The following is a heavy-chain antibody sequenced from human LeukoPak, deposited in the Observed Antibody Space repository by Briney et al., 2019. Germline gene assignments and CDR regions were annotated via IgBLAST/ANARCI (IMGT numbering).Heavy chain of an antibody. CDR3: ARDRYSSGSYYLGY. CDR1: GFTFSSYG. J-gene: IGHJ4*02. Sequence: GRSLRLSCAASGFTFSSYGIHWVRQAPGKGLEWVAVISYDGTNKYYADSVKGRFTISRDNSKNTLYVQMNSLRAEDTAVYYCARDRYSSGSYYLGYWGQGTLVTVSS. D-gene: IGHD3-10*01. CDR2: ISYDGTNK. V-gene: IGHV3-30*03.